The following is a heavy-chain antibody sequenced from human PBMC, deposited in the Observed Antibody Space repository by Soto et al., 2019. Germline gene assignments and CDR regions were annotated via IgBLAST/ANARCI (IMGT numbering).Heavy chain of an antibody. CDR1: GYTFITYA. CDR2: INAGNGNT. Sequence: ASVKVSCKASGYTFITYAIYWVRQAPGQRPEWMGWINAGNGNTKYSQKFQGRVTITRDTSARTAYMELRSLQSEDTAVYYCARSIAARLYYFYGMEVWGQGTTVTVSS. D-gene: IGHD6-6*01. V-gene: IGHV1-3*01. CDR3: ARSIAARLYYFYGMEV. J-gene: IGHJ6*02.